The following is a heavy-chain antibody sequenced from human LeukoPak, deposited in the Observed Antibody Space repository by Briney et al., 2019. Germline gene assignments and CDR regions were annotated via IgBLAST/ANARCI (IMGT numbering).Heavy chain of an antibody. D-gene: IGHD6-19*01. CDR2: ISYDGSNK. V-gene: IGHV3-30*18. Sequence: GGSLRLSCAASGFTFSSYGMHWVRQAPGKGLEWVAVISYDGSNKYYADSVKGRFTISRDNSKNTLYLQMNSLRAEDTAVYYCAKPRAVAGTQHRNYFDYWGQGTLVTVSS. CDR1: GFTFSSYG. J-gene: IGHJ4*02. CDR3: AKPRAVAGTQHRNYFDY.